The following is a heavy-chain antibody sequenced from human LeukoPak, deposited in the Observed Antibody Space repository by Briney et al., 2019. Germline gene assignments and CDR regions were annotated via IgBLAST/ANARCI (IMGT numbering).Heavy chain of an antibody. J-gene: IGHJ4*02. V-gene: IGHV1-8*01. CDR2: MNPNSGNT. D-gene: IGHD3-22*01. Sequence: ASVKVSCKAAGYTFTSYDIKWVRQATGQGLEWMGWMNPNSGNTGYAQKFQGRVNMTRNTSISTAYMELSSLRSEDTAVYYGARDISGYDNWGQGTLVTVSS. CDR3: ARDISGYDN. CDR1: GYTFTSYD.